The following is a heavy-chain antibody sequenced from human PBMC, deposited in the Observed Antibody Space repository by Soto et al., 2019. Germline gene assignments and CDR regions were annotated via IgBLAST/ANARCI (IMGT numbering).Heavy chain of an antibody. CDR3: ASQASPYYYYGMDV. Sequence: SETLSLTCTVSGGSISSSSYYWGWIRQPPGKGLEWIGSIYYSGSTYYNPSLKSRVTISVNTSKNQFSLKLSSVTAADTAVYYCASQASPYYYYGMDVWGQGTTVT. J-gene: IGHJ6*02. V-gene: IGHV4-39*01. CDR1: GGSISSSSYY. CDR2: IYYSGST.